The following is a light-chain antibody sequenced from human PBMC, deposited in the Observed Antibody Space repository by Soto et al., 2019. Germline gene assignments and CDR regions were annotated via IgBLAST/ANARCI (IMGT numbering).Light chain of an antibody. CDR3: QQYRSSPPYT. CDR1: QSVTSGN. Sequence: EIVLTQSPGTLSLSPGERATLSCRASQSVTSGNLAWYQQKPGQAPRLLIYAASSRATNIPDRFRGSGSGTDFALTINRLEPEDFAVYYCQQYRSSPPYTFGQGTKLEIK. CDR2: AAS. V-gene: IGKV3-20*01. J-gene: IGKJ2*01.